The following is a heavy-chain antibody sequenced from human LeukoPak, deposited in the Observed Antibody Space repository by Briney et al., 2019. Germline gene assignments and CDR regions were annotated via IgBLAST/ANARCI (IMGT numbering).Heavy chain of an antibody. V-gene: IGHV3-30*02. D-gene: IGHD3-3*02. CDR3: AKISSH. Sequence: GGSLRLSCVASVFIFSGFGLHWARQAPGKGLEWVAFIRYDGSSKYYADSVKGRFTISRDISRNTLYLEMNSLRPDDTAVYYCAKISSHWGQGNLVTVSS. CDR1: VFIFSGFG. CDR2: IRYDGSSK. J-gene: IGHJ4*02.